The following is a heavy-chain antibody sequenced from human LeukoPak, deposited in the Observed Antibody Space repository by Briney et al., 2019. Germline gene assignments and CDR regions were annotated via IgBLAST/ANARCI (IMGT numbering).Heavy chain of an antibody. CDR3: AKLVVRGVIIKGPDY. CDR2: IRYDGSNK. V-gene: IGHV3-30*02. J-gene: IGHJ4*02. CDR1: GFTFSSYG. D-gene: IGHD3-10*01. Sequence: PGGSLRLSCAASGFTFSSYGMHWVRQAPGKGLEWVAFIRYDGSNKYCADSVKGRFTISRDNSKNTLYLQMNSLRAEDTAVYYCAKLVVRGVIIKGPDYWGQGTLVTVSS.